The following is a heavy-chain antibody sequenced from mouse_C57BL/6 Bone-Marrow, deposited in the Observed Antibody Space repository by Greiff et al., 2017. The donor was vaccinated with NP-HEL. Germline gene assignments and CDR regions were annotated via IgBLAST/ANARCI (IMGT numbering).Heavy chain of an antibody. CDR1: GYAFSSSW. CDR2: LYPGDGDT. V-gene: IGHV1-82*01. CDR3: ARIFDYDDGLYAMDY. J-gene: IGHJ4*01. D-gene: IGHD2-4*01. Sequence: QVQLKESGPELVKPGASVKISCKASGYAFSSSWMNWVKQRPGKGLEWIGRLYPGDGDTNYNGKFKGKATLTADKSSSTAYMQLSSLTSEDSAVYFCARIFDYDDGLYAMDYWGQGTSVTVSS.